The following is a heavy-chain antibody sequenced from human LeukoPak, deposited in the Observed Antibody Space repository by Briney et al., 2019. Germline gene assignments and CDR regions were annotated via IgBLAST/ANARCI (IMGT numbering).Heavy chain of an antibody. J-gene: IGHJ5*02. D-gene: IGHD3-16*01. CDR3: ARDSPRGGFDP. CDR1: GSTFDDYA. V-gene: IGHV3-9*01. Sequence: PGGSLRLSCAASGSTFDDYALHWVRKAPGKGLEWVSGISWDSGSIGYADSGKGRFTISSDNANTSPYLQMNSLRAEDTALYYCARDSPRGGFDPWGQGTLVTVSS. CDR2: ISWDSGSI.